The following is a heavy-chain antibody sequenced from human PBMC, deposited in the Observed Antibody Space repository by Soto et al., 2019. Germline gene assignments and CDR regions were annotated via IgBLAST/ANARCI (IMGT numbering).Heavy chain of an antibody. CDR2: ISFGGSP. D-gene: IGHD2-15*01. CDR1: DESVTSPGNY. Sequence: VQLQESGPGLVKPSQTLSLTCDVSDESVTSPGNYWNWIRQRPDTGLEWIGYISFGGSPFYNPSLKSRVSISLDKSKNVISLTLRSVTAADTAIYYCTLNHCAGGGCYDRDYWGRGTRVTVSS. CDR3: TLNHCAGGGCYDRDY. J-gene: IGHJ1*01. V-gene: IGHV4-31*11.